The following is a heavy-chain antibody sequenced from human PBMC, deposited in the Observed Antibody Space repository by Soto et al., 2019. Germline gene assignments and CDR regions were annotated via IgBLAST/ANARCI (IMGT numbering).Heavy chain of an antibody. CDR1: GFTFSNYA. J-gene: IGHJ4*02. CDR3: ARDSYSSFPY. Sequence: EVQLLESGGDLEQPGGSLRLSCAASGFTFSNYAMSWVRQAPGKGLEWVSAISGSGSSTYYTDSVKGRFTISRDNSKNSLYLQMNSLRAEDTAVYYCARDSYSSFPYCGRGALLTVSS. V-gene: IGHV3-23*01. D-gene: IGHD4-4*01. CDR2: ISGSGSST.